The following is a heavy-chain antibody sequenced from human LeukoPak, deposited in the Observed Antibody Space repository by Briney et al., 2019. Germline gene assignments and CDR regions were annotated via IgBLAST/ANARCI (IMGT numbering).Heavy chain of an antibody. J-gene: IGHJ4*02. CDR2: IKTDGSTT. Sequence: GGSLRLSCAVSGFTFSSSWMHWVRQAPGKGLVWVSHIKTDGSTTAYADSVKGRFTISRDNAKNSLYLQMNSLRAEDTAVYYCARLAQVVVAATPVGWGQGTLVTVSS. CDR1: GFTFSSSW. V-gene: IGHV3-74*01. D-gene: IGHD2-15*01. CDR3: ARLAQVVVAATPVG.